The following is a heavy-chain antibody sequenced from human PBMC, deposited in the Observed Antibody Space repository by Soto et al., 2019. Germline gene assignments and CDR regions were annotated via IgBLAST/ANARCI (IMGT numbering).Heavy chain of an antibody. Sequence: QVQLVQSGAEVKKPGASVKVSCKTSGYTFTSYAINWVRQAPGQGLEWMGWISPYNANTNYAPKLQDRVTMTTDTSTSTAYMELRSLRSDDTAVYYCANSYFDFWGQGTLVTVSS. CDR2: ISPYNANT. V-gene: IGHV1-18*01. CDR3: ANSYFDF. CDR1: GYTFTSYA. J-gene: IGHJ4*02.